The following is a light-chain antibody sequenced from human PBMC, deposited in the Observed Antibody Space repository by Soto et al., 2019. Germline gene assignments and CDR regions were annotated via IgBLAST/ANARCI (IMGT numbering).Light chain of an antibody. V-gene: IGKV3-20*01. CDR2: GVS. J-gene: IGKJ5*01. CDR3: QQYGSSPLIT. CDR1: QRLSASD. Sequence: EVVMTQSPATLSASPGERVILSCRASQRLSASDIAWYQQKPGQAPKFLIYGVSSRATGIPDRFSGSGSGTDFTLTISRLEPEDFAVYHCQQYGSSPLITFGQGTRLEIK.